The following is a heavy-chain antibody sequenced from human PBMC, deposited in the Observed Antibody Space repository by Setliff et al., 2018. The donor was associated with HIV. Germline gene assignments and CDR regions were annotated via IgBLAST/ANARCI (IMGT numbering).Heavy chain of an antibody. Sequence: PSGDLSLTCTVSGGSMSSSSYYWGWIRQTPDKGLEWIGIIYYSGATYYNPSLTSRVTISVDTSRNQFSLKLRSVTAADTAAYYCARLGYVSGGFYKTPGPYYFDYWGQGALVTVSS. J-gene: IGHJ4*02. CDR2: IYYSGAT. CDR3: ARLGYVSGGFYKTPGPYYFDY. D-gene: IGHD3-10*01. V-gene: IGHV4-39*01. CDR1: GGSMSSSSYY.